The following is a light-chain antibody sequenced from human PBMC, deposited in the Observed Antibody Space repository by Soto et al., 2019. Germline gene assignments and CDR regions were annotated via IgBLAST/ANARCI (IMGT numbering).Light chain of an antibody. CDR1: RSNIGNNY. V-gene: IGLV1-51*01. Sequence: SVLTQPPSVSAAPGQKVTISCSGSRSNIGNNYVSWYQQLPGTAPKLLIYDNNKRPSGIPDRFSGSKSGTSATLGITGLQTGDEADYYCGTWDSSLSAGPYVFGTGTKVTVL. J-gene: IGLJ1*01. CDR2: DNN. CDR3: GTWDSSLSAGPYV.